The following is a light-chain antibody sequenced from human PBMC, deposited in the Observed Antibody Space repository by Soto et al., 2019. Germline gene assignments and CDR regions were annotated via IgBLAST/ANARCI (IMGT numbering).Light chain of an antibody. J-gene: IGKJ5*01. CDR2: GAS. CDR1: QSVSSSY. V-gene: IGKV3-20*01. CDR3: QQYGSSFPIT. Sequence: EIVLTQSPGTLSLSPGERATLSCRASQSVSSSYLAWYQQKPGQAPRLLIYGASSRATGIPDRFGGSGSGTDFTLTISRLEPEDFAVYYCQQYGSSFPITFGQGTRLEIK.